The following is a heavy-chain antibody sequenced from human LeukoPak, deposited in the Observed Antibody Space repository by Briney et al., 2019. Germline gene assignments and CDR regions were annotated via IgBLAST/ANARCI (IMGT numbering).Heavy chain of an antibody. Sequence: GGSLRLSCAASGFTFSSYWMTWVRQAPGKGLEWVANIKEDGSEKYYVDSVKGRFTISRDTAKNSLFLQMNSLRAEDTAVYYCAREAPNTHWSYYPDYWGQGTLVTVSS. CDR2: IKEDGSEK. J-gene: IGHJ4*02. D-gene: IGHD3-10*01. V-gene: IGHV3-7*01. CDR3: AREAPNTHWSYYPDY. CDR1: GFTFSSYW.